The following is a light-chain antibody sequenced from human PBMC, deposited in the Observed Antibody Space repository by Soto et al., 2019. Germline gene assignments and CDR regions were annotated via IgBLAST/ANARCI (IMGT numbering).Light chain of an antibody. CDR3: GSYTTSSTVV. CDR2: DVN. Sequence: QSALTQPASVSGSPGQSITISCTGTSSDVGSYPYVSWYQQHPGKAPKLMLYDVNSRPSGVSNRFSGSKSGNTASLTISGLQAEDEADYYCGSYTTSSTVVFGGGTQLTVL. J-gene: IGLJ2*01. V-gene: IGLV2-14*01. CDR1: SSDVGSYPY.